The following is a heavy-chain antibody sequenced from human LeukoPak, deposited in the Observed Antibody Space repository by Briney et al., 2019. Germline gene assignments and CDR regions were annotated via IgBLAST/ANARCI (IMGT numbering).Heavy chain of an antibody. Sequence: GESLKISCKASGYSFITYWIGWVRQMPGEGPEWMGIISPGDSETRYSPSFQGQVTISADKSINTAYLQWSSLKASDTAMYYCARQRAYSGYDNFDYWGQGTLVTVSS. V-gene: IGHV5-51*01. J-gene: IGHJ4*02. CDR3: ARQRAYSGYDNFDY. D-gene: IGHD5-12*01. CDR1: GYSFITYW. CDR2: ISPGDSET.